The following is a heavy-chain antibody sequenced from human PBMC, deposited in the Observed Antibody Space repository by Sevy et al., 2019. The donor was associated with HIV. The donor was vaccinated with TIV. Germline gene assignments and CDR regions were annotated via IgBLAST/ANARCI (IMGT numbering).Heavy chain of an antibody. D-gene: IGHD3-22*01. V-gene: IGHV1-69*13. CDR1: GGTFSSYA. J-gene: IGHJ6*02. CDR2: IIPIFGTA. Sequence: ASLKVSCKASGGTFSSYAISWVRQAPGQGLEWMGGIIPIFGTANYAQKFQGRVTITADESTSTAYMELSSLRSEDTAVYYCARAYYGAFYYYGMDVWGQGTTVTVSS. CDR3: ARAYYGAFYYYGMDV.